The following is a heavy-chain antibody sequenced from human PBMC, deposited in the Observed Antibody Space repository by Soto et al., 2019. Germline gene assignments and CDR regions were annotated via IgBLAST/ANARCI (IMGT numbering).Heavy chain of an antibody. V-gene: IGHV4-39*01. CDR1: GGSISSSSYY. J-gene: IGHJ4*02. CDR2: IYYSGST. CDR3: ARQRDDYIWGSYNVGAYYFDY. Sequence: PSETLSLTCTVSGGSISSSSYYWGWIRQPPGKGLEWIGSIYYSGSTYYNPSLKSRVTISVDTSKNQFSLKQSSVTAADTAVYYFARQRDDYIWGSYNVGAYYFDYWGQGTLVTVSS. D-gene: IGHD3-16*01.